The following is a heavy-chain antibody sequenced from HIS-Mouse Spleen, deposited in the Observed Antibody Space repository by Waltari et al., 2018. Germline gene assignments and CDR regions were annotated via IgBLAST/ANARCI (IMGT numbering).Heavy chain of an antibody. CDR3: AKDRGSQFDY. V-gene: IGHV3-30*18. Sequence: QVQLVESGGGVVQPGSSLRLSCAASGFTFSSYGMYWVRQAPGKGLDGVAVISYDGSNEYYADSVKGRFTISRDNSKNTLYLQMNSLRAEDTAVYYCAKDRGSQFDYWGQGTLVTVSS. J-gene: IGHJ4*02. CDR2: ISYDGSNE. D-gene: IGHD1-26*01. CDR1: GFTFSSYG.